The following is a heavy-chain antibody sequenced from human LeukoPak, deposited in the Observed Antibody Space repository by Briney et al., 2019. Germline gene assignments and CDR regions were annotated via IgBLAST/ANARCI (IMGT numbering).Heavy chain of an antibody. D-gene: IGHD3-10*01. CDR1: GGSISSGSYY. J-gene: IGHJ4*02. CDR2: IYTSGST. Sequence: SETLSLTCTVSGGSISSGSYYWSWIRQPAGKGLEWIGRIYTSGSTNYNPSLESRVTISVDTSKNQFSLKLSSVTAADTAVYYCARERVVLWFGENYSDYWGQGTLVTVSS. CDR3: ARERVVLWFGENYSDY. V-gene: IGHV4-61*02.